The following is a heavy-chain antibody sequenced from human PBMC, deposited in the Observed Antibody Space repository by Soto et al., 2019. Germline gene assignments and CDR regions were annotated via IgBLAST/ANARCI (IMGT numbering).Heavy chain of an antibody. J-gene: IGHJ6*02. Sequence: QVQRVQSGAEVKKPGSSVKVSCKASGGTFSSYAISWVRQAPGQGLEWMGGIIPIFGTAKYAQKFQGRVTITADEYTSTAYMELSSLRSEDTAVYYCAVPVPTHYGMDVWGQGTTVTVSS. V-gene: IGHV1-69*01. CDR3: AVPVPTHYGMDV. D-gene: IGHD1-1*01. CDR2: IIPIFGTA. CDR1: GGTFSSYA.